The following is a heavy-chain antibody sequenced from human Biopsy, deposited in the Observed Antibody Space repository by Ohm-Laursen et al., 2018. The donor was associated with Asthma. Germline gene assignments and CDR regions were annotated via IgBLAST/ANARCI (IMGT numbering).Heavy chain of an antibody. V-gene: IGHV1-18*01. CDR3: ARAVDYSHYYGIDV. CDR1: GYTFNSAG. Sequence: AASVKVSCKPSGYTFNSAGITWVRQAPGQGLEWMGRISVYNGNTKVAQKLQDRVTMITDTSTSTAYMELRSLRSDDTAVYFCARAVDYSHYYGIDVWGQGTTVTVS. J-gene: IGHJ6*02. CDR2: ISVYNGNT. D-gene: IGHD3-10*01.